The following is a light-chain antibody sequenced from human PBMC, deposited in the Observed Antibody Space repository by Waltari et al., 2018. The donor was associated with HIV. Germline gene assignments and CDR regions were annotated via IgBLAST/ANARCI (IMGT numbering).Light chain of an antibody. J-gene: IGLJ3*02. CDR3: QSADSSGTYVV. CDR2: KDT. V-gene: IGLV3-25*03. Sequence: SYELTQSPSVSVSPGQTARITCSGDALPKQYAYWYRQRRGQAPVLVIYKDTERPSWIPERFSGSSSGTTVTLTISGDQAEDEADYDCQSADSSGTYVVFGGGTKLTVL. CDR1: ALPKQY.